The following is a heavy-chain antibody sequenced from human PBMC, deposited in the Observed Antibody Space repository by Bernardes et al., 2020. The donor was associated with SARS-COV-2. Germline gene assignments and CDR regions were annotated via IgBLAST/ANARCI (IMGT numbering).Heavy chain of an antibody. V-gene: IGHV3-53*01. J-gene: IGHJ4*02. D-gene: IGHD5-18*01. CDR1: GFNVNTNH. CDR3: ARDRGGDGYSHFDY. Sequence: GSLRLSCAASGFNVNTNHMNWVRQAPGQGPEWVSVLFRMGSTSYADSVRGRFTISRDNSKNTVFLQMNSLRVEDTAVYYCARDRGGDGYSHFDYWGQGTLVTVSS. CDR2: LFRMGST.